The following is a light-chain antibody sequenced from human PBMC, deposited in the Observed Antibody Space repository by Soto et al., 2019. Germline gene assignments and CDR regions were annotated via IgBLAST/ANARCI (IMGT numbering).Light chain of an antibody. Sequence: IQMPQSPSSLSASVGDRVTIICRASQSVSTRLAWYQQKPGKGPKLLIYKASHLESGVPSRFSGSGSGTEFTLTISSLQPGDFATYYCQHYNTYPWTFSHGTKVDI. CDR3: QHYNTYPWT. J-gene: IGKJ1*01. CDR2: KAS. V-gene: IGKV1-5*03. CDR1: QSVSTR.